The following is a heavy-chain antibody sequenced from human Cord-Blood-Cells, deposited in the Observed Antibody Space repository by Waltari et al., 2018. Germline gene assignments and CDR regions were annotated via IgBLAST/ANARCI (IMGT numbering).Heavy chain of an antibody. J-gene: IGHJ4*02. CDR3: ARDEMGDYGDYYFDY. D-gene: IGHD4-17*01. V-gene: IGHV4-4*07. CDR1: GGSISSYY. Sequence: QVQLQESGPGLVKPSETLSLTCTVSGGSISSYYWSWIRQPAGKGLEWMGRIYTSGSTNYDPPHKIRVTMSVDASKNQFSLKLSAVTAADTAVYYCARDEMGDYGDYYFDYWGQGTLVTVSS. CDR2: IYTSGST.